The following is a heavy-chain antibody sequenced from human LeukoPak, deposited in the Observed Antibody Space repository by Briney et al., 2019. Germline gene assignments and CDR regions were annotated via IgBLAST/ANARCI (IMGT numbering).Heavy chain of an antibody. CDR1: GFTFSSYG. CDR3: ARDPSTLDYYFDY. V-gene: IGHV3-33*01. Sequence: GGSLRLSCAASGFTFSSYGMHWVRQAPGKGLEWVAVIWYDGSNKYYADSAKGRFTISRDNSKNTLYLQMNSLRAEDTAVYYCARDPSTLDYYFDYWGQGTLVTVSS. J-gene: IGHJ4*02. CDR2: IWYDGSNK. D-gene: IGHD2-2*01.